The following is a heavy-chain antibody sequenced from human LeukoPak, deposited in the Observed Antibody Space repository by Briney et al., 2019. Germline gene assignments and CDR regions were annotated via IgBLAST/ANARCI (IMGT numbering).Heavy chain of an antibody. J-gene: IGHJ3*02. D-gene: IGHD3-10*01. CDR3: ATEGGSGSYYGDDAFDM. CDR1: GFSFTNTW. CDR2: VKSKADDGTT. V-gene: IGHV3-15*01. Sequence: PGWCLRLSCEDSGFSFTNTWMSWVRRAPGKGLERVGRVKSKADDGTTDYAAPVQGRFTISRDDSKNTLSLQMNSLKTEDTAVYYCATEGGSGSYYGDDAFDMWGQGTMVTVSS.